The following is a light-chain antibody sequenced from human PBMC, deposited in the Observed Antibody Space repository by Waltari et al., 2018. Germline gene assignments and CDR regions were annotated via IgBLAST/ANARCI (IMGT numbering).Light chain of an antibody. V-gene: IGKV1-16*01. Sequence: DIQMTQSPSSLSASIGDRVAITCRVSQGISNYLAWVQQKPGKAPKCLIYAASSLQSGVSSSFSGSGSGTDFTLTISSLQPEDFATYYCQQDYSYPRTFGQGTRLEIK. CDR1: QGISNY. J-gene: IGKJ5*01. CDR2: AAS. CDR3: QQDYSYPRT.